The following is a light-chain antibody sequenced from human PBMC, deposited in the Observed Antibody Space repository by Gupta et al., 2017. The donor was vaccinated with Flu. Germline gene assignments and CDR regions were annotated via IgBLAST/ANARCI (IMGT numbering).Light chain of an antibody. J-gene: IGKJ2*01. Sequence: EIVLTQSPATLSLSPGERATLSCRASQSVGTYLAWYQQKPGQTPRLLIYDASNRDTGIPGRFSGSGSGTDFTLTISSREPEDFAVYYCQKRSNWPPYTFGQGTMLEI. V-gene: IGKV3-11*01. CDR1: QSVGTY. CDR3: QKRSNWPPYT. CDR2: DAS.